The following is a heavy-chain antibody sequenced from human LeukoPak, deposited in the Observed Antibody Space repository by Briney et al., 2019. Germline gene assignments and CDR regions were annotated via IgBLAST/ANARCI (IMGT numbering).Heavy chain of an antibody. CDR2: INPNSGGT. CDR1: GYTFSSYA. J-gene: IGHJ4*02. V-gene: IGHV1-2*02. Sequence: ASVKVSCKASGYTFSSYAMNWVRQAPGQGREWMGWINPNSGGTNYAQKFQGRVTMTRDTSISTAYMELSRLRSDDTAVYYCASHPRDGYKLRLGYWGQGTLVTVSS. D-gene: IGHD5-24*01. CDR3: ASHPRDGYKLRLGY.